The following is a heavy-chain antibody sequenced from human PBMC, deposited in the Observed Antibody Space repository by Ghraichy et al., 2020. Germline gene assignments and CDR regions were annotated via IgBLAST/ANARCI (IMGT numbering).Heavy chain of an antibody. Sequence: SETLSLTCTVSGGFVSSGYYYWSWIRQAPGKGLEWIGFAHNSGSTNFNPSLKSHFTISLDTSKNQFSLKLSSVTAADTAVYYCARDQTGDWYFDLWGRGTLVTVSS. CDR3: ARDQTGDWYFDL. D-gene: IGHD7-27*01. J-gene: IGHJ2*01. CDR2: AHNSGST. V-gene: IGHV4-61*01. CDR1: GGFVSSGYYY.